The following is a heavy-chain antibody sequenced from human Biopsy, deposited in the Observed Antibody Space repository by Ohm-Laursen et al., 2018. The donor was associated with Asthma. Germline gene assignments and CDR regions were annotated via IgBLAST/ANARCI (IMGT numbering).Heavy chain of an antibody. J-gene: IGHJ6*02. V-gene: IGHV3-53*05. CDR1: GFTVSTNG. CDR2: IYSGGGT. CDR3: AKGRYKWNDGYYGLDV. Sequence: SLRLSCTASGFTVSTNGMSWVRQPPGKGLEWVSVIYSGGGTYYADSVQGRVTISRDNSKNTLYLQMNSLRGEDTAVYYCAKGRYKWNDGYYGLDVWGQGTTVTVSS. D-gene: IGHD1-20*01.